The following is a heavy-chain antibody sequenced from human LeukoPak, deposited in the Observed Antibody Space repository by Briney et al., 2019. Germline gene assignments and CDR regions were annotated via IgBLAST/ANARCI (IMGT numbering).Heavy chain of an antibody. J-gene: IGHJ4*02. CDR1: GFIFSSYE. CDR2: ISGGGETI. V-gene: IGHV3-48*03. D-gene: IGHD3-3*01. CDR3: ARQARSLEARIPYFDY. Sequence: GGSLRLSCAASGFIFSSYEMNWIRQAPGQGLEWVSYISGGGETIYYADSVKGRFTISRDNAKNSLYLQMNSLRAEDTAVYYCARQARSLEARIPYFDYWGQGAVVTVSS.